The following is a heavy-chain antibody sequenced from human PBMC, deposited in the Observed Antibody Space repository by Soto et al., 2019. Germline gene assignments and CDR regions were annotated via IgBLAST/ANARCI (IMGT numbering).Heavy chain of an antibody. J-gene: IGHJ4*02. V-gene: IGHV3-33*01. CDR3: ARDDLVVDNGLAH. Sequence: QVQLVESGGGVVRPGTSLRLSCAATGFSFSAHGMHWVRQAPGKGLEWLAVINDGSEEGYADSVRGRFTISRDNARNILYLQMDNLRAEDSALYYCARDDLVVDNGLAHWGQGTLVTVSS. CDR1: GFSFSAHG. CDR2: INDGSEE. D-gene: IGHD1-1*01.